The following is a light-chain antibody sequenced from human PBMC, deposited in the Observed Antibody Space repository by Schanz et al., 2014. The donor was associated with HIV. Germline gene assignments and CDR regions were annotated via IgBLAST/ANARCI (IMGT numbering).Light chain of an antibody. CDR2: EVN. CDR1: SSDVGGYNY. Sequence: QSALTQPPSASGSPGQSVTISCTGTSSDVGGYNYVSWYQHHPGKAPKLLISEVNKRPSGVPDRFSGSKSGNTASLTVSGLQAEDEADYYCSSYEGIHNWVFGGGTKLT. V-gene: IGLV2-8*01. J-gene: IGLJ2*01. CDR3: SSYEGIHNWV.